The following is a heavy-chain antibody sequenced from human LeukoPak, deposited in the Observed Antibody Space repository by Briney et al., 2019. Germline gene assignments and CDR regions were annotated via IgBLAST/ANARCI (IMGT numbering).Heavy chain of an antibody. J-gene: IGHJ6*02. Sequence: ASVKVSCKASGYTFTSYDINWVRQATGQGLEWMGWMNPNSGNTGYAQKFQGRVTMTRNTSISTAYMELSSLRSEDTAVYYCARGFSSGWQNHLYYYYYGMDVWGQGTTVTVSS. CDR1: GYTFTSYD. V-gene: IGHV1-8*01. CDR3: ARGFSSGWQNHLYYYYYGMDV. CDR2: MNPNSGNT. D-gene: IGHD6-19*01.